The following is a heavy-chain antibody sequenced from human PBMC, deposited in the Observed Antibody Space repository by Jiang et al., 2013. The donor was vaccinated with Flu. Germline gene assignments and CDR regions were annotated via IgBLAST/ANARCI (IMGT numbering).Heavy chain of an antibody. CDR2: TSYSGTS. Sequence: GPGLVKPSETPVPSLALSLVPPSVVTTGVGSGSPPGKGLEWIGYTSYSGTSNDSPSLKSRVTISVDTSKNQLSLKLTSVTAADTAMYYCARHALSRGWHWAFDFWGQGVLVTVSS. V-gene: IGHV4-59*08. CDR3: ARHALSRGWHWAFDF. D-gene: IGHD6-19*01. CDR1: VPPSVVTT. J-gene: IGHJ4*02.